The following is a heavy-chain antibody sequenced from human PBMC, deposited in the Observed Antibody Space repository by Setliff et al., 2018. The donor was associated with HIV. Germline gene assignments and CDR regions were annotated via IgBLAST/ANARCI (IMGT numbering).Heavy chain of an antibody. CDR2: ISTNTGNP. D-gene: IGHD2-8*01. CDR3: ARKQSWSSGGEAFDI. Sequence: ASVKVSCKASGSTFTSYAMNWVRQAPGRGLEWMGRISTNTGNPTYAQGFTGRFVFSLDTSVSTAYLQISSLKAEDTAVYYCARKQSWSSGGEAFDIWGQGTMVTVSS. CDR1: GSTFTSYA. V-gene: IGHV7-4-1*02. J-gene: IGHJ3*02.